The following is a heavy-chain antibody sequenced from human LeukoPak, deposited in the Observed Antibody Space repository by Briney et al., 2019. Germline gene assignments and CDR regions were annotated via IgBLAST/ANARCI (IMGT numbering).Heavy chain of an antibody. CDR3: ARGGTISGSGDYFQV. CDR1: GYTFTAYY. J-gene: IGHJ1*01. Sequence: GASVKVSCTASGYTFTAYYMHWVRQAPGQGLEWMGWINANSGSTDYAQKFQGRVTMTRDTSITTAYMELSGLRSDDTAVYYCARGGTISGSGDYFQVWGQGTLVTVSS. CDR2: INANSGST. D-gene: IGHD1-7*01. V-gene: IGHV1-2*02.